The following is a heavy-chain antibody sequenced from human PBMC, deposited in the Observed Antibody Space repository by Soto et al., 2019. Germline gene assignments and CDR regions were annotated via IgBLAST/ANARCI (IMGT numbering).Heavy chain of an antibody. J-gene: IGHJ4*02. Sequence: ASVKVSCKASGYTFTSYGISWVRQAPGQGLEWMGWISAYNGNTNYAQKLQGRVTMTPDTSTSTAYMELRSLRSDDTAVYYCARDSPRPNCYDRSGYPIGYWGQGTLVTVSS. CDR2: ISAYNGNT. D-gene: IGHD3-22*01. CDR3: ARDSPRPNCYDRSGYPIGY. V-gene: IGHV1-18*04. CDR1: GYTFTSYG.